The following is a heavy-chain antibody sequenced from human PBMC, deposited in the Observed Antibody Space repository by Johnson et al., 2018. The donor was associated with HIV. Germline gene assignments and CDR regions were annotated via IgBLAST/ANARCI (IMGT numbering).Heavy chain of an antibody. CDR1: GFTFHDFA. Sequence: VQLMESGGGLVQPGGSLRLSCVASGFTFHDFAMHWVRQAPGRGLEWVSGISWNGGTIGYADSVKGRFTISRDNAKNSVYLQMNSLRGEDTAFYYCAKDLTWEMQDAFDMWGQGTMVTVSS. CDR2: ISWNGGTI. CDR3: AKDLTWEMQDAFDM. J-gene: IGHJ3*02. D-gene: IGHD1-26*01. V-gene: IGHV3-9*01.